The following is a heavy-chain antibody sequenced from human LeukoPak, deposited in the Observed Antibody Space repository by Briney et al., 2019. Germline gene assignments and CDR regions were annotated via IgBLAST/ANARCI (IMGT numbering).Heavy chain of an antibody. D-gene: IGHD6-13*01. Sequence: GALRLPCAAPGFPLSTYSKPWVRPAPDKGPGWGAFISYDGSNKYYADSVKGRFTISRDNSKNTLYLQMNSLRPEDTAVYYCARAGYTTSPRIDYWGQGTLVTVSS. CDR3: ARAGYTTSPRIDY. CDR1: GFPLSTYS. J-gene: IGHJ4*02. V-gene: IGHV3-30-3*01. CDR2: ISYDGSNK.